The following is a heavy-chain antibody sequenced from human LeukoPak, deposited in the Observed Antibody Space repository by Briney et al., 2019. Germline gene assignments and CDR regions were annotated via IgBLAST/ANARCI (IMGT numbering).Heavy chain of an antibody. J-gene: IGHJ3*02. V-gene: IGHV3-11*01. D-gene: IGHD5-18*01. CDR2: ISSSGSTI. CDR3: ARGKAWLWYHDAFDI. Sequence: GGSLRLSCAASGFTFSDYYMSWIRQAPGKGLEWVSYISSSGSTIYYADSVKGRFTISRDNAKNSLYLQMNSLRAEDTAVYYCARGKAWLWYHDAFDIWGQGTMVTVSS. CDR1: GFTFSDYY.